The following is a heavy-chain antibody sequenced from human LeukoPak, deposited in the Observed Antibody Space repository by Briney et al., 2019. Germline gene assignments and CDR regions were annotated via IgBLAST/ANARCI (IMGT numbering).Heavy chain of an antibody. CDR1: GFTFSDYY. Sequence: PGGSLRLSCAASGFTFSDYYMNWVRQAPGKGLEWVSSISSSSSYIYYADSVKGRFTISRDNAKNSLYLQMNSLRAEDTAVYYCARVKAALDVNEFDYWGQGTLVTVSS. CDR3: ARVKAALDVNEFDY. D-gene: IGHD6-6*01. V-gene: IGHV3-21*01. CDR2: ISSSSSYI. J-gene: IGHJ4*02.